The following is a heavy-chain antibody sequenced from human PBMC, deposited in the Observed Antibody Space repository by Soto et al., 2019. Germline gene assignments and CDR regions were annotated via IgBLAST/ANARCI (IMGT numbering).Heavy chain of an antibody. CDR2: INHSGST. J-gene: IGHJ5*02. V-gene: IGHV4-39*07. CDR1: GGSISSSSYY. D-gene: IGHD3-16*01. CDR3: ARGGDP. Sequence: SETLSLTCTVSGGSISSSSYYWGWIRQPPGKGLEWIGEINHSGSTNYNPSLKSRVTISVDTSKNQFSLKLSSVNAAATAVYYCARGGDPWGQGTLVTVSS.